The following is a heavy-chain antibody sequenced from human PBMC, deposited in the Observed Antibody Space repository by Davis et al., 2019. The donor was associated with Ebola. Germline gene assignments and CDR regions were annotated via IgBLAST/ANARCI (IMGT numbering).Heavy chain of an antibody. V-gene: IGHV4-39*01. CDR3: ARQEAEFDY. CDR2: IYYSGST. CDR1: GGSISSSSYY. Sequence: PSETLSLTCTVSGGSISSSSYYWGWIRQPPGKGLEWIGSIYYSGSTYYNPSLKSRVTISVDTSKNQFSLKLSSVTAADTAVYYCARQEAEFDYWGQGTLVTVSS. J-gene: IGHJ4*02.